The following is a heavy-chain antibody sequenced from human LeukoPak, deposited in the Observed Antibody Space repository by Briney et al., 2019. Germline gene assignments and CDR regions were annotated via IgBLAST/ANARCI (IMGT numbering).Heavy chain of an antibody. D-gene: IGHD2-15*01. Sequence: GGSLRLSCAASGFTFSDYYMSWIRQAPGKGLEWVSYISSSSSYTNYADSVKGRFTISRDNAKNSLYLQMNSLRAEDTAVYYCARGGGPYCSGGSCYVWFDPWGQGTLVTVSS. CDR3: ARGGGPYCSGGSCYVWFDP. CDR1: GFTFSDYY. J-gene: IGHJ5*02. CDR2: ISSSSSYT. V-gene: IGHV3-11*06.